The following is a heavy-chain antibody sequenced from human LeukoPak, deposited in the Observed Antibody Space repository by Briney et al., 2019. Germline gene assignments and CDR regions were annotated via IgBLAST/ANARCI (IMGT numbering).Heavy chain of an antibody. CDR3: ARVSYYYGSGSYRPTAVYYFDY. D-gene: IGHD3-10*01. V-gene: IGHV3-74*01. Sequence: PAGGSLRLSCAASGFTFSSYWMHWVRQAPGKGLVWVSRINSDGSSTSYADSVKGRFTISRDNAKNTLYLQMNSLRAEDTAVYYCARVSYYYGSGSYRPTAVYYFDYWGQGTLVTVSS. CDR1: GFTFSSYW. J-gene: IGHJ4*02. CDR2: INSDGSST.